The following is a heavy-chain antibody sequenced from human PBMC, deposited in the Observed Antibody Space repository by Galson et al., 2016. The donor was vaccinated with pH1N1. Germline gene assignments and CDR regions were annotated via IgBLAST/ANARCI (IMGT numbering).Heavy chain of an antibody. V-gene: IGHV3-7*01. D-gene: IGHD7-27*01. CDR2: IKQDGSEK. Sequence: SLRLSCAASGFTFSSYWMSWVRQAPGKGLEWVANIKQDGSEKHYVDSVKGRFTISRDNAKNSLYLQMNSLRVEDTAVYFCARNWEGGFDYWGQGTLVTVPS. J-gene: IGHJ4*02. CDR3: ARNWEGGFDY. CDR1: GFTFSSYW.